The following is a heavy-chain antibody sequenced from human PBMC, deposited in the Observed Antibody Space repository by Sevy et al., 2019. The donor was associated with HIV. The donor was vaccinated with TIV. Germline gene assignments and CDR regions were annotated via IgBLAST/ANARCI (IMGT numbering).Heavy chain of an antibody. CDR1: YGAFSGYY. V-gene: IGHV4-34*01. CDR2: INESGIT. J-gene: IGHJ5*02. D-gene: IGHD2-2*01. CDR3: ARSPPVVVVPGAPSWFDP. Sequence: SETLSLTCAVHYGAFSGYYWNWIRQVPGKGLEWIGEINESGITYYNPSLKSRLTISVDTSKKQFSLKLNSVTAVDSAVYFCARSPPVVVVPGAPSWFDPWGQGTLVTVSS.